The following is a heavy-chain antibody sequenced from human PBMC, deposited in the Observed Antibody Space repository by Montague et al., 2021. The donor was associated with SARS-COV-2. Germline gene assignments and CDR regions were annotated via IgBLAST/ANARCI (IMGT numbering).Heavy chain of an antibody. CDR3: ARGYQVRFLEWSSRQSTFDY. D-gene: IGHD3-3*01. CDR1: GGSFSGYY. Sequence: SETLSLTCAVYGGSFSGYYWSWIRQPPGKGLEWIGEINHSGSTNYNPSLKSRVTISVDTSKNLFSLKLSSVTAADTAVYYCARGYQVRFLEWSSRQSTFDYWGQGTLVTVSS. CDR2: INHSGST. V-gene: IGHV4-34*01. J-gene: IGHJ4*02.